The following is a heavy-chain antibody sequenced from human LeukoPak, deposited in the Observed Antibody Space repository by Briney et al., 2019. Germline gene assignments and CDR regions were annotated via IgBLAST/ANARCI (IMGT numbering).Heavy chain of an antibody. V-gene: IGHV3-66*02. CDR1: GFTVSINY. CDR3: ARQIYGDYISKDNWFDP. J-gene: IGHJ5*02. CDR2: IYSGGST. Sequence: GGSLRLSCAASGFTVSINYMSWVRQAPGKGLEWVSVIYSGGSTYYADSVKGRFTISRDNSKNTLYLQMNSLRAEDTAVYYCARQIYGDYISKDNWFDPWGQGTLVTVSS. D-gene: IGHD4-17*01.